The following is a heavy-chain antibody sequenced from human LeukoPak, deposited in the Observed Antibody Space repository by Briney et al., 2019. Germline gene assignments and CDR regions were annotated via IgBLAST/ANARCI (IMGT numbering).Heavy chain of an antibody. J-gene: IGHJ4*02. CDR1: GFTFSSYA. CDR3: ARGMAVSSRIAAV. CDR2: INGGGGTT. D-gene: IGHD6-13*01. Sequence: GGSLRLSCAATGFTFSSYAMSWVRQAPGKGLEWVSAINGGGGTTSYADSVKGRFTISRDNSKDTLYLQMNSLRAEDTAVYYCARGMAVSSRIAAVWGQGTLVTVSS. V-gene: IGHV3-23*01.